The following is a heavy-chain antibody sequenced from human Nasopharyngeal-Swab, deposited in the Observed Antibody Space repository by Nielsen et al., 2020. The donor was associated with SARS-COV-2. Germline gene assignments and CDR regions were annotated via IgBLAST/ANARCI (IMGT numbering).Heavy chain of an antibody. Sequence: GESLKISCAASGFTFSTHAMTWIRQAPGKGLEWVSSLGVGGGPTYYADSVKGRFTISRDNAKNSLYLQMNSLRAEDTAVYYCARDHLMTVTIPYYYYGMDVWGQGTTVTVSS. J-gene: IGHJ6*02. CDR1: GFTFSTHA. CDR3: ARDHLMTVTIPYYYYGMDV. V-gene: IGHV3-23*01. D-gene: IGHD4-11*01. CDR2: LGVGGGPT.